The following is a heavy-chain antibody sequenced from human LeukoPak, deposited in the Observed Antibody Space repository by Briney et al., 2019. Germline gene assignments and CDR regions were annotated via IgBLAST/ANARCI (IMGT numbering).Heavy chain of an antibody. J-gene: IGHJ4*02. CDR1: GGTFSSYA. D-gene: IGHD3-22*01. V-gene: IGHV1-69*13. Sequence: SVKVSCKASGGTFSSYAISWVRQAPGQGLEWMGGIIPIFGTANYAQKFQGRVTITADESTSTAYMELSSLRSEDKAVYYCARVFRKYYYDSSGYYPFGYWGQGTLVTVSS. CDR3: ARVFRKYYYDSSGYYPFGY. CDR2: IIPIFGTA.